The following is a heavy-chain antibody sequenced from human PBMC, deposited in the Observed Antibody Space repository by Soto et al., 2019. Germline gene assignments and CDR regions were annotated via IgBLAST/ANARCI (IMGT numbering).Heavy chain of an antibody. CDR2: ISGYNGNT. J-gene: IGHJ4*02. Sequence: QVQLVQSGGEVKKPGAAVKVSCKTSGYTFTSYAITWVRQAPGQGLEWMGKISGYNGNTDYSEKFQGRVTMTTDTSTSTAYMELRSLRSDDTAVYFCAREPLFGYLENWAQGTLITVSS. V-gene: IGHV1-18*04. D-gene: IGHD3-3*02. CDR3: AREPLFGYLEN. CDR1: GYTFTSYA.